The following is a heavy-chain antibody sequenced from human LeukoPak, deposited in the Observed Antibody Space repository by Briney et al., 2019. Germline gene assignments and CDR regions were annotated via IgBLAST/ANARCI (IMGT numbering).Heavy chain of an antibody. J-gene: IGHJ4*02. CDR1: GFTFSSYW. Sequence: PGGSLRLSCAASGFTFSSYWMSWVRQAPREGLEWVANIKQDGSEKYYVDSVKGRFTISRDNAKNSLYLQMNSLRAEGTAVYYCARDPSNFGYSSSWYDYWGQGTLVTVSS. CDR3: ARDPSNFGYSSSWYDY. D-gene: IGHD6-13*01. CDR2: IKQDGSEK. V-gene: IGHV3-7*05.